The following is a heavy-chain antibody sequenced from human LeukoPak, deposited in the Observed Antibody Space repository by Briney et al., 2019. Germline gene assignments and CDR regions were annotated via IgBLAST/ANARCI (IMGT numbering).Heavy chain of an antibody. J-gene: IGHJ4*02. CDR2: IIPILGIA. Sequence: SVKVSCKASGGTFSSYTISWVRQAPGQGLEWVGRIIPILGIANYAQKFQGRVTITADKSTSTAYMELSSLRFEDTAVYYCARGSGSYSQASDYWGQGTLVTVSS. V-gene: IGHV1-69*02. D-gene: IGHD1-26*01. CDR3: ARGSGSYSQASDY. CDR1: GGTFSSYT.